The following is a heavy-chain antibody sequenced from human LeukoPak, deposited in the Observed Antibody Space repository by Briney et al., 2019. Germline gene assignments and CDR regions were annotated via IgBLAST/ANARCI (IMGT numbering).Heavy chain of an antibody. CDR2: INHSGST. V-gene: IGHV4-34*01. CDR3: ARGQDGVVPRVRYNWFDP. J-gene: IGHJ5*02. Sequence: SETLSLTCAAYGGSFSGYYWSWIRQPPGKGLEWIGEINHSGSTNYNPSLKSRVTISVDTSKNQFSLKLSSVTAADTAVYYCARGQDGVVPRVRYNWFDPWGQGTLVTVSS. CDR1: GGSFSGYY. D-gene: IGHD3-3*01.